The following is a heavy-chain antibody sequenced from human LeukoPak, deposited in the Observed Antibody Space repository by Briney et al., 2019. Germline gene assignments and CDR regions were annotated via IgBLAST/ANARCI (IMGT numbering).Heavy chain of an antibody. V-gene: IGHV4-39*07. CDR2: IFYSGST. D-gene: IGHD1-7*01. Sequence: PSETLSLTCTVSGGSISTSNYYWGWIRQPPGKGLEWIGNIFYSGSTYYNPSLKSRVTISIDTSKNQFSLNLSSVTAADTAMYYCARASGITGTTNYWGQGTLVTVSS. CDR1: GGSISTSNYY. CDR3: ARASGITGTTNY. J-gene: IGHJ4*02.